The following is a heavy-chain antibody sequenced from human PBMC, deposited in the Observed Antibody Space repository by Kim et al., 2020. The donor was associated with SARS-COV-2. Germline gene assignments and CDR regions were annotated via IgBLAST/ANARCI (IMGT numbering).Heavy chain of an antibody. J-gene: IGHJ4*02. V-gene: IGHV3-23*03. CDR2: IYSDGGST. D-gene: IGHD3-9*01. Sequence: GGSLRLSCAASGFIFSSYAMSWVRQAPGKGPEWVSVIYSDGGSTYYADSVKGRFTISRDNSKNTSHLQMNSLRAEDTAVYHCAKVRNYDISPNHYFDSWGQGTLVTVSS. CDR1: GFIFSSYA. CDR3: AKVRNYDISPNHYFDS.